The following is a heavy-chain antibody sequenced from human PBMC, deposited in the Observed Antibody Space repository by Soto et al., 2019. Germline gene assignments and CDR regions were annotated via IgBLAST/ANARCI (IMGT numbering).Heavy chain of an antibody. CDR2: IYSGGST. CDR1: GFTVSSNY. V-gene: IGHV3-66*01. D-gene: IGHD2-8*01. Sequence: EVQLVESGGGLVQPGGSLRLSCAASGFTVSSNYMSWVRQAPGKGLEWVSVIYSGGSTYYADSVKGRFTISRDNSKNTLYLQMNSLRAEDTAVYYCARDVLSRTKVRLGDYWGQGTLVTVSS. CDR3: ARDVLSRTKVRLGDY. J-gene: IGHJ4*02.